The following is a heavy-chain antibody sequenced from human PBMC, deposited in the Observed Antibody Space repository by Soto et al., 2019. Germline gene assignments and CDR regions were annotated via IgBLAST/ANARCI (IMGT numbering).Heavy chain of an antibody. J-gene: IGHJ4*02. CDR1: GGSISNYF. Sequence: SETLSLTCTVSGGSISNYFWGWVRQRPGKGLDWIGYMYFSGSPNYNPSLKSRVSILVDTPKNQFFLKVTSLTAADTAVYYCVRLGSGTIDYWGQGTLVTVSS. CDR3: VRLGSGTIDY. D-gene: IGHD1-1*01. CDR2: MYFSGSP. V-gene: IGHV4-59*01.